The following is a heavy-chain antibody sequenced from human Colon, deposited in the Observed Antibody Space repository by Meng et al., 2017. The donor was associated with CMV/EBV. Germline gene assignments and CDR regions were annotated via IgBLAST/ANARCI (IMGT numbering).Heavy chain of an antibody. CDR2: INHSGST. CDR3: ARGRRKMLSARKYYYYGMDV. Sequence: SETLSLTCTVSGGSISSSSYYWGWIRQPPGKGLEWIGEINHSGSTNYHPSLKSRVTISVDTSKNQFSLKLSSVTAADTAVYYCARGRRKMLSARKYYYYGMDVWGQGTTVTVSS. CDR1: GGSISSSSYY. V-gene: IGHV4-39*07. D-gene: IGHD1-14*01. J-gene: IGHJ6*02.